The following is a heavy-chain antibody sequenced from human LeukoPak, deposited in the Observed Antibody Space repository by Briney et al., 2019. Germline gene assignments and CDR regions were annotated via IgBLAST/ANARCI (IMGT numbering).Heavy chain of an antibody. CDR3: ARGDGYAQRD. CDR2: IKQDGSEK. D-gene: IGHD5-12*01. V-gene: IGHV3-7*01. CDR1: GFTFSSYW. J-gene: IGHJ4*02. Sequence: GGSLRLSCAASGFTFSSYWMTWVRQAPGKGLEWVANIKQDGSEKYYADSVKGRFTISRDNAKNTLYLQMNSLRVEDTAVYYCARGDGYAQRDWGQGTLVTVPS.